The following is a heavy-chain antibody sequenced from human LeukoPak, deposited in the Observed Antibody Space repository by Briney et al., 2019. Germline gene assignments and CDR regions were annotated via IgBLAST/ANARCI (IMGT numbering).Heavy chain of an antibody. CDR3: AGGSSGDCTNGVCYHYYYYYMDV. V-gene: IGHV3-21*01. CDR2: ISSSSSYI. CDR1: GFTFSSYS. D-gene: IGHD2-8*01. J-gene: IGHJ6*03. Sequence: PGGSLRLSCAASGFTFSSYSMNWVRQAPGKGLEWVSSISSSSSYIYYADSVKGRFTISRDNAKNSLYLQMNSLRAEDTAVYYCAGGSSGDCTNGVCYHYYYYYMDVWGKGTTVTVSS.